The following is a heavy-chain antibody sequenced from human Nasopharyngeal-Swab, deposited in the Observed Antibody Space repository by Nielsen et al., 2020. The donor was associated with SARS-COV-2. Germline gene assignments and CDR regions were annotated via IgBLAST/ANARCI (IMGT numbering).Heavy chain of an antibody. J-gene: IGHJ6*02. CDR3: ARGYIVVVPAAIRGRDYYYYYGMDV. Sequence: SVKVSCKASGGTFSSYAISWVRQAPGQGLEWMGRIIPILGIANYAQKFQGRVTITADKSTSTAYMELSSLRSEDTAVYYCARGYIVVVPAAIRGRDYYYYYGMDVWGQGTTVTVSS. CDR2: IIPILGIA. CDR1: GGTFSSYA. V-gene: IGHV1-69*04. D-gene: IGHD2-2*02.